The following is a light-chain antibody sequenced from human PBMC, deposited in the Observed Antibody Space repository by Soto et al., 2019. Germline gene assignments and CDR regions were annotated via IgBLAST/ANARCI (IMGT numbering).Light chain of an antibody. J-gene: IGLJ1*01. CDR3: CSYAGRNTYV. Sequence: QSALTQPRSVSGSPGQSVTMSCAGTSIDVGGTNYVSWYRQLPGKAPKLIVYHVNKRPSGVPDRFSASKSGNTASLTISGLQADDAAAYYCCSYAGRNTYVFGTGTKVTVL. CDR2: HVN. V-gene: IGLV2-11*02. CDR1: SIDVGGTNY.